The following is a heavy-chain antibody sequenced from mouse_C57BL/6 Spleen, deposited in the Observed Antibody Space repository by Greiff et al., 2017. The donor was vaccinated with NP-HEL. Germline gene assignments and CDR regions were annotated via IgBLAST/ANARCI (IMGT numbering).Heavy chain of an antibody. Sequence: VQLQQSGAELVRPGASVKLSCKASGYTFTDYYINWVKQRPGQGLEWIARIYPGSGNTYYNEKFKGKATLTAEKSSSTAYMQLSSLTSEDSAVYFCARRGSNYEGFAYWGQGTLVTVSA. CDR2: IYPGSGNT. CDR1: GYTFTDYY. D-gene: IGHD2-5*01. J-gene: IGHJ3*01. V-gene: IGHV1-76*01. CDR3: ARRGSNYEGFAY.